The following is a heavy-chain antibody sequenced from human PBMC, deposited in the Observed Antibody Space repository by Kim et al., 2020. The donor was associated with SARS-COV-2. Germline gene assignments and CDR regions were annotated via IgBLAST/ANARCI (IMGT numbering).Heavy chain of an antibody. Sequence: SVKVSCKASGGTFSSYAISWVRQAPGQGLEWMGGIIPIFGTANYAQKFQGRVTITADESTSTAYMELSSLRSEDTAVYYCARDPFGIAVAARTGGWGQGTLVTVSS. D-gene: IGHD6-19*01. J-gene: IGHJ4*02. CDR3: ARDPFGIAVAARTGG. CDR1: GGTFSSYA. V-gene: IGHV1-69*13. CDR2: IIPIFGTA.